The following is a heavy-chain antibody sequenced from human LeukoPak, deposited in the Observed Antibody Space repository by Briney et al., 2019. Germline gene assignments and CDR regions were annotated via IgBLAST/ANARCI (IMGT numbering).Heavy chain of an antibody. J-gene: IGHJ4*02. CDR1: GFTFSSYS. V-gene: IGHV3-48*02. CDR3: ARDTKRDYGDVRPDFDY. Sequence: PGGSLRLSCAASGFTFSSYSMSWVRQAPGKGLEWVSYISSSSSTIYYADSVKGRFTISRDNAKNSLYLQMNSLRDEDTAVYYCARDTKRDYGDVRPDFDYWGQGTLVTVSS. CDR2: ISSSSSTI. D-gene: IGHD4-17*01.